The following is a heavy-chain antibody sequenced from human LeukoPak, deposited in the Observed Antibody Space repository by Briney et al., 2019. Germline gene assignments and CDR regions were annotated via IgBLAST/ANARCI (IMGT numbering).Heavy chain of an antibody. D-gene: IGHD6-13*01. V-gene: IGHV4-59*01. Sequence: SETLSLTCTVSGGSISSYYWSWIRQPPGKGPEWIGYIYYSGSTNYNPSLKSRVTISVDTSKNQFSLKLSSVTAADTAVYYCARDAAAGTLGAFDIWGQGTMVTVSS. J-gene: IGHJ3*02. CDR1: GGSISSYY. CDR2: IYYSGST. CDR3: ARDAAAGTLGAFDI.